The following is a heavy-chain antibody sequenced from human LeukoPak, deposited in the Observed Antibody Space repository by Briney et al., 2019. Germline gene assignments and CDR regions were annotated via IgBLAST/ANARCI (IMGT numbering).Heavy chain of an antibody. D-gene: IGHD3-22*01. CDR3: AKGDYYDSSGYYSAEYFQH. Sequence: GGSLRLSCAASGFTFSSYGMHWVRQAPGKGLEWVAVISYDGSNKYYADSVKGRFTISRDNSKNTLYLQMNSLRAEDTAVYHCAKGDYYDSSGYYSAEYFQHWGQGTLVTVSS. V-gene: IGHV3-30*18. CDR2: ISYDGSNK. CDR1: GFTFSSYG. J-gene: IGHJ1*01.